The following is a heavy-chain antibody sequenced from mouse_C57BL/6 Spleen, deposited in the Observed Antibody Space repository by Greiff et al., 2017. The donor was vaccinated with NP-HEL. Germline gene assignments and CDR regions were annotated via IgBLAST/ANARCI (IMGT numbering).Heavy chain of an antibody. CDR1: GYTFTSYW. CDR2: IYPGSGST. CDR3: ARSDYYGSRTDFDV. V-gene: IGHV1-55*01. J-gene: IGHJ1*03. Sequence: QVQLQQSGAELVKPGASVKMSCKASGYTFTSYWITWVKQRPGQGLEWIGDIYPGSGSTNYNEKFKSKATLTVDTSSSTAYMQLSSLTSEDSAVYYCARSDYYGSRTDFDVWGTGTTVTVSS. D-gene: IGHD1-1*01.